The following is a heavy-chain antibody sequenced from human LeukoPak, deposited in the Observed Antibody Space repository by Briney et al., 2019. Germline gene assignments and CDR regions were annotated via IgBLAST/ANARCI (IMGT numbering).Heavy chain of an antibody. CDR3: ARGDYDFWSYWDAFDI. V-gene: IGHV4-39*01. Sequence: PSETLSLTCTVSGGSISSSSYYWGWIRQPPGKGLEWIGSIYYSGSTYYNPSLKSRVTTSVDTSKNQFSLKLSSVTVADTAVYYCARGDYDFWSYWDAFDIWGQGTLVTVSS. D-gene: IGHD3-3*01. J-gene: IGHJ3*02. CDR2: IYYSGST. CDR1: GGSISSSSYY.